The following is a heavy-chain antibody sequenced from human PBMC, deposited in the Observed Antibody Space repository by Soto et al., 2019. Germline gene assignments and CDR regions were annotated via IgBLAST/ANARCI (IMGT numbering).Heavy chain of an antibody. CDR2: IYHSGST. D-gene: IGHD3-9*01. J-gene: IGHJ6*02. CDR1: GGSISSSNW. Sequence: QVQLQESGPGLVKPSGTLSLTCAVSGGSISSSNWWSWVRQPPGKGLEWIGEIYHSGSTNYNPSLKSRVTISVDKSKNQFSLKLSSVTAADTAVYYWARQRRYFDWSYYYYGMDVWGQGTTVTVSS. V-gene: IGHV4-4*02. CDR3: ARQRRYFDWSYYYYGMDV.